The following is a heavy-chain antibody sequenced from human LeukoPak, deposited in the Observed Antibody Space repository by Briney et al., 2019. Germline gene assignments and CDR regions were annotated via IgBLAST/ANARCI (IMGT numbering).Heavy chain of an antibody. Sequence: GESLKISCNGSGYXFTSYWICWVRQMPGKGLEWMGIIYPGDSDTRYSPSFQGQVTISADKSISTAYLQWSSLKASDTAMYYCARLAVIALGAFDIWGQETMVTVSS. CDR3: ARLAVIALGAFDI. J-gene: IGHJ3*02. CDR1: GYXFTSYW. CDR2: IYPGDSDT. V-gene: IGHV5-51*01. D-gene: IGHD2/OR15-2a*01.